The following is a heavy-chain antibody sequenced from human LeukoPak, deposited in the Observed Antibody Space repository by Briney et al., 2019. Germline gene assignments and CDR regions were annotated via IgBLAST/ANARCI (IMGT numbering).Heavy chain of an antibody. V-gene: IGHV1-2*02. CDR3: ARGHSNYVRDYYYYMDV. CDR2: INPNSGGT. D-gene: IGHD4-11*01. Sequence: ASLKVSCKASGYTFTGYYLHWVRQAPGQGLEWMGWINPNSGGTNYAQKFQSRVTMTRDTSISTAYMELSRLRSDDTAVYYCARGHSNYVRDYYYYMDVWGEGTTVTVSS. CDR1: GYTFTGYY. J-gene: IGHJ6*03.